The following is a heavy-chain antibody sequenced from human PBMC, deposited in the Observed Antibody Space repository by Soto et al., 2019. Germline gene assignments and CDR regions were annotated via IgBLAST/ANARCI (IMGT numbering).Heavy chain of an antibody. V-gene: IGHV1-18*04. Sequence: QVQLVQSGAEVKKPGASVTVSCKASGYTFSRHGISWVRQAPGQGLEWMAWSGNTNYAQKFQGRLTLTTNPSTRTASMELRSLRSDDTAVYYCARGADDFSSGYYYEYWRQGTLVTVSS. CDR1: GYTFSRHG. D-gene: IGHD3-3*01. CDR2: SGNT. CDR3: ARGADDFSSGYYYEY. J-gene: IGHJ4*02.